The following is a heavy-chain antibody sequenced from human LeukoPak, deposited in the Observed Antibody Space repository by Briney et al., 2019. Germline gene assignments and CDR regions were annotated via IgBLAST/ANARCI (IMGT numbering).Heavy chain of an antibody. CDR3: AKDFGTGFVY. V-gene: IGHV3-30*18. J-gene: IGHJ4*02. CDR1: GFTFSSYG. D-gene: IGHD3-16*01. CDR2: ISYDGSNK. Sequence: PGRSLRLSCAASGFTFSSYGMHWVRQAPGKGLEWVAVISYDGSNKYYADSVKGRFTISRDNSKNTLYLQMNSLRAEDTAVYYCAKDFGTGFVYWGQGALVTVSS.